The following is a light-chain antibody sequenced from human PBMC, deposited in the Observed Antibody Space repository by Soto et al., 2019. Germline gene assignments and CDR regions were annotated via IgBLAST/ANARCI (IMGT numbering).Light chain of an antibody. J-gene: IGKJ4*01. V-gene: IGKV3-15*01. CDR2: DAS. CDR3: QQCRNWPLT. CDR1: QNVYNN. Sequence: EIVMTHSPATLSVSPREGATLSCKASQNVYNNLAWYQQRPGQPPRLLIYDASTRATGISARFSGSGYGTEFTLTISSLQSEDFAVYFCQQCRNWPLTFGGGTKVDIK.